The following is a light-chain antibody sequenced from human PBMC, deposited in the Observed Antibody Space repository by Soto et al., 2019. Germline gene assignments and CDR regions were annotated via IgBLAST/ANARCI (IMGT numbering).Light chain of an antibody. Sequence: IVLTQSPGTLSLSPGERATLSCRASQSVSSSYLVWYQQRPGQPPRLLIYGTSTRAAGISDRFSGSGSGTDFTLTIYRLEPLVSAVYYSQHYVSSALTFCGGT. V-gene: IGKV3-20*01. J-gene: IGKJ4*01. CDR2: GTS. CDR1: QSVSSSY. CDR3: QHYVSSALT.